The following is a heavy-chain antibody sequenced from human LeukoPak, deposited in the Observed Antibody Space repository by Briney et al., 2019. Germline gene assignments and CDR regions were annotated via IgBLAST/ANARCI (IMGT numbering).Heavy chain of an antibody. CDR2: MNPNSGNT. J-gene: IGHJ4*02. CDR1: GYTFTSYD. Sequence: ASVKVSCXASGYTFTSYDINWVRQATGQGLEWMGWMNPNSGNTGYAQKFQGRVTITRNTSISTAYMELSSLRSEDTAVYYCARRDHYDFWSGYSFDYWGQGTLVTVSS. D-gene: IGHD3-3*01. CDR3: ARRDHYDFWSGYSFDY. V-gene: IGHV1-8*03.